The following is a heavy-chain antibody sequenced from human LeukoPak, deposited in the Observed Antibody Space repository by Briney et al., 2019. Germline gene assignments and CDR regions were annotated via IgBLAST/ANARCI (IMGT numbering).Heavy chain of an antibody. D-gene: IGHD5-12*01. J-gene: IGHJ4*02. Sequence: GGSLRLSCAASGFTCSNYWMQWVRHAPGKGLVWVSRLSPDGSSTYADSVKGRFTISRDNAKNTLYLQMNSLRAEDTAVYYCASPPHIGGWGPGTLVTVSS. CDR3: ASPPHIGG. V-gene: IGHV3-74*01. CDR2: LSPDGSST. CDR1: GFTCSNYW.